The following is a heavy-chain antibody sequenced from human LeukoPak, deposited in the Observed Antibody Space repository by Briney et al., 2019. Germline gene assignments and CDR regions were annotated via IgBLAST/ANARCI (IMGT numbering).Heavy chain of an antibody. J-gene: IGHJ4*02. CDR2: IYPADFDT. D-gene: IGHD6-19*01. CDR3: ARLGAVARGIDY. V-gene: IGHV5-51*01. Sequence: GESLKISSQGSGYTFKTYWIAWVRQMPGNGLQWMGSIYPADFDTRYSPSFQGQVTISADKSINTAYLQWNTLKASDTAKYYCARLGAVARGIDYWGQGTLVTVSS. CDR1: GYTFKTYW.